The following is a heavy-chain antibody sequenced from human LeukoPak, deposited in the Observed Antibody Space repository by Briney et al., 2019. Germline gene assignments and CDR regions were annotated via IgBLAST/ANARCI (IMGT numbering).Heavy chain of an antibody. D-gene: IGHD3-10*01. CDR3: ARADLYYYGSGSYLRY. Sequence: SETLSLTCAVYGGSFSGYYWNWIRQPPGKGLEWIGEIKHGGSTYYNPSLKSRVTISVDTSKNQFSLKLSSVTAADTAVYYCARADLYYYGSGSYLRYWGQGTLVTVSS. V-gene: IGHV4-34*09. J-gene: IGHJ4*02. CDR2: IKHGGST. CDR1: GGSFSGYY.